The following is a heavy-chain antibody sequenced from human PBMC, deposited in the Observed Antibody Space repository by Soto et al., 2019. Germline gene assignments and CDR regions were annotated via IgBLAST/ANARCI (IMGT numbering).Heavy chain of an antibody. CDR2: INPNSGGT. D-gene: IGHD3-3*01. Sequence: ASVKVSCKASGYTVTGYYMHWVRQAPGQGLEWMGWINPNSGGTNYAQKFQGRVTMTRDTSISTAYMELSRLRSDDTAVYYCARDRLRFLEWLPNLYYYYGMDVWGKGTTWIVSS. J-gene: IGHJ6*04. V-gene: IGHV1-2*02. CDR1: GYTVTGYY. CDR3: ARDRLRFLEWLPNLYYYYGMDV.